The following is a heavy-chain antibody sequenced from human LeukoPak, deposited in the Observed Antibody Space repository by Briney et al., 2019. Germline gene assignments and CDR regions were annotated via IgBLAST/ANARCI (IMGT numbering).Heavy chain of an antibody. CDR2: ISGSGGST. J-gene: IGHJ5*02. D-gene: IGHD3-22*01. V-gene: IGHV3-23*01. Sequence: GGSLRLSCAASGFTFNTYAMHWVRQAPGKGLEWVSAISGSGGSTYYADSVKGRFTISRDNSKNTLYLQMNSLRAEDTAVYYCAKDARGGFYDSSGINWFDPWGQGTLVTVSS. CDR1: GFTFNTYA. CDR3: AKDARGGFYDSSGINWFDP.